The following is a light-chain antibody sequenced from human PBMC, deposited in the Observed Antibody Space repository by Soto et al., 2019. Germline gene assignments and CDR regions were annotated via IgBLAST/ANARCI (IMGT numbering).Light chain of an antibody. V-gene: IGKV3-15*01. CDR1: QSVRSN. CDR3: QQRSNWPPT. CDR2: GAT. J-gene: IGKJ1*01. Sequence: IVMTQFPATLSVFPGERATLSCRASQSVRSNLDWYQQKPGQAPRLLIYGATTRATGIPARFNGSGSGTEFTLSISSLQSEDIAVYYCQQRSNWPPTFGQGTKVDIK.